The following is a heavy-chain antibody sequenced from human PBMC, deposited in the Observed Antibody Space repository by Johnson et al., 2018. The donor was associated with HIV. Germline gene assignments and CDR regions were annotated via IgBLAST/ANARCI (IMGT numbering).Heavy chain of an antibody. V-gene: IGHV3-30*04. CDR2: ISYHGSAT. CDR1: GFDFNTHN. CDR3: ARGLKGAFDI. Sequence: QVQLVESGGDVVQPGRSLRLSCAAFGFDFNTHNIHWVRKAPGKGREWVTLISYHGSATYYADSVQGRLTISRDNSRNMVYLEMNSLRTEDTAVYYCARGLKGAFDIWGQGTRVTVSA. J-gene: IGHJ3*02.